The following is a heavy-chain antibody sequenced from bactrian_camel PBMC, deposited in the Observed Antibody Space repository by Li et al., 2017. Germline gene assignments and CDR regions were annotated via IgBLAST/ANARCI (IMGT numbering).Heavy chain of an antibody. V-gene: IGHV3S53*01. CDR1: GYTYSTYC. Sequence: VQLVESGGGSVQAGGSLRLSCAVSGYTYSTYCMAWFRQGPSKDRERVAAIDSDGETSYADSVKGRFTISRDNAKNTVYLQMNTLKPEDTGMYYCAAARGVQGCAGWLGADRSQGVDYWAR. J-gene: IGHJ2*01. CDR2: IDSDGET. D-gene: IGHD3*01.